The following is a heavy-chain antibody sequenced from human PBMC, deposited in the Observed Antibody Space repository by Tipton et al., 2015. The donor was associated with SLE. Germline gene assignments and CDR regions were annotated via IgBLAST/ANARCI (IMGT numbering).Heavy chain of an antibody. V-gene: IGHV3-23*01. CDR1: GFTFSSYA. D-gene: IGHD2-15*01. CDR2: ISGSGGST. CDR3: AKGSSAFVHDSVYYYGMDV. Sequence: GSLRLSCAASGFTFSSYAMSWVRQAPGKGLEWVSAISGSGGSTYYADSVKGRFTISRDNSKNTLYLQMNSLRAEDTAVYYCAKGSSAFVHDSVYYYGMDVWGQGTTVTVSS. J-gene: IGHJ6*02.